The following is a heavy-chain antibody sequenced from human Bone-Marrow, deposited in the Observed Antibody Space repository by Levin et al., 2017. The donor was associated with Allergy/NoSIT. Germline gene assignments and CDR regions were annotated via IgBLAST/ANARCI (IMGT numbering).Heavy chain of an antibody. CDR3: AKDRCSGGGCALDH. CDR2: ISYDGRND. D-gene: IGHD2-15*01. V-gene: IGHV3-30*18. CDR1: GFTFNTYG. J-gene: IGHJ4*02. Sequence: SGGSLRLSCAASGFTFNTYGLHWVRQAPGKGLEWVAVISYDGRNDYYAESLRGRFTISRDYAKNTVYLQMNSLSAEDTAVYYCAKDRCSGGGCALDHWGQGTLVTVSS.